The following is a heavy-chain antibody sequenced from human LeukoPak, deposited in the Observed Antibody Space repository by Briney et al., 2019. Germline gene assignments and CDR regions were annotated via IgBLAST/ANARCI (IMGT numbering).Heavy chain of an antibody. V-gene: IGHV3-30-3*01. Sequence: GGSLRLSCAASGFTFSSYAMHWVRQAPGKGLEWVAVISYDGSNKYYADSVKGRFTISRDNSKNTLYLQMNSLRAEDTAVYYCARARSGSYRYYCGMDGWGQGTTVTVSS. CDR1: GFTFSSYA. D-gene: IGHD3-10*01. CDR2: ISYDGSNK. CDR3: ARARSGSYRYYCGMDG. J-gene: IGHJ6*02.